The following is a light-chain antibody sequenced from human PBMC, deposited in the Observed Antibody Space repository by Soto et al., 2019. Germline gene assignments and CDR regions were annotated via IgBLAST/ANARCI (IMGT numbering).Light chain of an antibody. CDR1: TSNIGSEN. Sequence: QSVLTQPPSASGAPGQRVTISCFGGTSNIGSENVKWCQHVPGTAPKLLIYGDDQRPSGVPDRFSASKSGTSASLAISGLQSDDEADYYCASWDGPVYVFGTGTKVTVL. V-gene: IGLV1-44*01. J-gene: IGLJ1*01. CDR3: ASWDGPVYV. CDR2: GDD.